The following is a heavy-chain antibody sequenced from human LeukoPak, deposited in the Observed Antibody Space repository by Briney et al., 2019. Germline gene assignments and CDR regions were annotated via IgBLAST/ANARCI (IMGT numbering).Heavy chain of an antibody. D-gene: IGHD4-17*01. CDR2: IWYDGSNK. V-gene: IGHV3-33*08. Sequence: GGSLRLSCAASGFTFSSYGMPWVRQAPGKGLEWVAVIWYDGSNKYYADSVKGRFTISRDNSKNTLYLQMNSLRAEDTAVYYCARDSSTVTTFSWFDPWGQGTLVTVSA. CDR3: ARDSSTVTTFSWFDP. CDR1: GFTFSSYG. J-gene: IGHJ5*02.